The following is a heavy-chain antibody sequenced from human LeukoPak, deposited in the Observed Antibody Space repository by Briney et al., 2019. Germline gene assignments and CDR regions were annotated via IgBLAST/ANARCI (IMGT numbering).Heavy chain of an antibody. CDR2: IKSKTDGGTT. CDR3: TTDQAFVVVPAA. J-gene: IGHJ5*02. Sequence: GGSLRLSCAASGFTFSNAWMSWVRQAPGKGLEWVGRIKSKTDGGTTDYAAPVKGRFTISRDDSKNTLYLQMNSLKTEDTAVYYCTTDQAFVVVPAAWGQGTLVTVSS. D-gene: IGHD2-2*01. CDR1: GFTFSNAW. V-gene: IGHV3-15*01.